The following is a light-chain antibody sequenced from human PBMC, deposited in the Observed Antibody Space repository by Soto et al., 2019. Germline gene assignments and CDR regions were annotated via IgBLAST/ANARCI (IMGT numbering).Light chain of an antibody. CDR3: QQDYNLPLT. CDR1: PSVSSSY. J-gene: IGKJ4*01. CDR2: GAS. V-gene: IGKV3D-7*01. Sequence: PGERVTLSCRASPSVSSSYLTWYQQKPGQAPRLLIYGASTRATGIPARFSGSGSGTDFTLTISSLQPEDFAVYYCQQDYNLPLTFGGGTKVEIK.